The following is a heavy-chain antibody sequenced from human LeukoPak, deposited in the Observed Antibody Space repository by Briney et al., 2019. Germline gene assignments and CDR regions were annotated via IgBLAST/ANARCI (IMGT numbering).Heavy chain of an antibody. Sequence: GGSLRLSCAASGFTFSNYGIHWVRQAPGKGLEWVAFITYGETSTYYSDSVKGRFTMSRDNSKNTVYLLMNSLRTEDTALYYCARDTDSSGYVGYWGQGTLVTVSA. CDR1: GFTFSNYG. CDR2: ITYGETST. V-gene: IGHV3-30*19. J-gene: IGHJ4*02. D-gene: IGHD3-22*01. CDR3: ARDTDSSGYVGY.